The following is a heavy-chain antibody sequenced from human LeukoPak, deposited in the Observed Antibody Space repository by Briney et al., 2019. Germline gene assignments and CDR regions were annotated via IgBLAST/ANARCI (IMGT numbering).Heavy chain of an antibody. CDR1: GFTLSNYG. D-gene: IGHD3-22*01. Sequence: PGGSLRLSCEGSGFTLSNYGMHWVRQAPGKGLEWVTALWPDGKNRYYIDSVKGRFTISRDESKNTLYLEMNSLRAEDTAVYYCAKGLRGITMIVVVIKPSDYWGQGTLVTVSS. CDR3: AKGLRGITMIVVVIKPSDY. V-gene: IGHV3-33*03. CDR2: LWPDGKNR. J-gene: IGHJ4*02.